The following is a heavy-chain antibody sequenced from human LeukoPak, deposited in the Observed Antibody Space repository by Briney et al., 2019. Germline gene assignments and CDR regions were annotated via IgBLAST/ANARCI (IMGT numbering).Heavy chain of an antibody. CDR3: AKLWVAITHFDF. CDR1: GFTVSSNY. CDR2: IYSGGNT. Sequence: GRSLRLSCAASGFTVSSNYMSWVRQAPGKGLEWVSIIYSGGNTYYADSVKGRFTISRDNSKNTLYLQMNSLRAEDTAVYYCAKLWVAITHFDFWGQGTLVTVSS. V-gene: IGHV3-66*01. J-gene: IGHJ4*02. D-gene: IGHD1-20*01.